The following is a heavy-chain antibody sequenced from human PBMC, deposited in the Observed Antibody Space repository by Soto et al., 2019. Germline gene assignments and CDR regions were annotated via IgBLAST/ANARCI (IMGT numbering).Heavy chain of an antibody. Sequence: EVQLVESGGGLVQPGGSLRLSCAASGFTFTDYWMHWVRQDPGKGLVWVSRVDSDGSRTWYADSVRGRFTISRDNAKNTLFLQIDSLRAEDTALYYCATESLGSGTRWFVSWGQGTLVTVSS. CDR3: ATESLGSGTRWFVS. J-gene: IGHJ5*01. CDR2: VDSDGSRT. D-gene: IGHD3-10*01. CDR1: GFTFTDYW. V-gene: IGHV3-74*01.